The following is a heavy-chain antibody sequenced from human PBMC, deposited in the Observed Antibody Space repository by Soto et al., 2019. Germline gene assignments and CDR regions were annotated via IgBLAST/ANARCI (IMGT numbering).Heavy chain of an antibody. CDR1: GGSISSGGYS. Sequence: SETLSLTCAVSGGSISSGGYSWIWIRQPPGKGPEWIGYIYHSGSTYYNPSLKSRVTISADRSKNQFSLKLNSVTAADTAIYYCARHPLAGPNNWLDPWGQGTLVTVSS. V-gene: IGHV4-30-2*01. J-gene: IGHJ5*02. CDR3: ARHPLAGPNNWLDP. CDR2: IYHSGST.